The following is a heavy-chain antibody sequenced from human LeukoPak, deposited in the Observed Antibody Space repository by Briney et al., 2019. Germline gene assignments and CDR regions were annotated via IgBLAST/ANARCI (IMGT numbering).Heavy chain of an antibody. CDR2: IYHSGIT. J-gene: IGHJ4*02. CDR1: GYSISSGYH. V-gene: IGHV4-38-2*01. CDR3: TRFSTASSRPAYY. Sequence: PSETLSLTCAVSGYSISSGYHWGWIRQSPGKGLEWIGNIYHSGITHYNPSLQGRITLSVDTSKNQFSLNLSSVTAADTAVYYCTRFSTASSRPAYYWGQGTLVIVSS. D-gene: IGHD1-14*01.